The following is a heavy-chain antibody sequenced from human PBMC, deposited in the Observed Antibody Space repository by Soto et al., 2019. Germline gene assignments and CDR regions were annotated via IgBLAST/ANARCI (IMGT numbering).Heavy chain of an antibody. D-gene: IGHD3-9*01. Sequence: QIQLVQSGGDVKTPGASVKVSCTTSRYTFTSHGIAWVRQAPGQGLEWMGWISTFNGKTDYAQKFQGRVTMTADTITSTVQMELRSLRSDDTAVYYCARLLTEGATFREDAVDLWGQGTKVTVSS. V-gene: IGHV1-18*01. CDR3: ARLLTEGATFREDAVDL. CDR1: RYTFTSHG. J-gene: IGHJ3*01. CDR2: ISTFNGKT.